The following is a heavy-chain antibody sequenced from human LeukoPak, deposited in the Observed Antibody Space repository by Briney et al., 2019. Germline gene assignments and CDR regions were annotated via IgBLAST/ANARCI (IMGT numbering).Heavy chain of an antibody. D-gene: IGHD6-6*01. CDR3: ARHAYSSSSGGWFDP. V-gene: IGHV4-39*01. CDR1: GGSISSSSYY. J-gene: IGHJ5*02. Sequence: SETLSLTCTVSGGSISSSSYYWGWIRQPPGKGLEWIGSIYYSGSTYYNPSLKSRVTISVDTSKNQFSLKLSSVTAADTAVYYCARHAYSSSSGGWFDPWGQGTLVTVSS. CDR2: IYYSGST.